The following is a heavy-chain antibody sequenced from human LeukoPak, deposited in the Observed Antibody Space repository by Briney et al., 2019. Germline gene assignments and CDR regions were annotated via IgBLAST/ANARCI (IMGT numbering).Heavy chain of an antibody. CDR2: FDPEDGET. CDR1: GYTLTELS. D-gene: IGHD3-22*01. V-gene: IGHV1-24*01. CDR3: ATAQYYYDSSGYYYFDY. Sequence: ASVKVSCKVSGYTLTELSMHWVRQAPGKGLEWMGGFDPEDGETIYAQKFQGRVTMTEDTSTDTAYMELSSLRSENTAVYYCATAQYYYDSSGYYYFDYWGQGTLVTVSS. J-gene: IGHJ4*02.